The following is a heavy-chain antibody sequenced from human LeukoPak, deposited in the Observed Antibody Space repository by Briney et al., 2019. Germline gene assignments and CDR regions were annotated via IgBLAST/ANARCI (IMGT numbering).Heavy chain of an antibody. Sequence: PGRSLRLSCAVSGFTFSSYGMHWVRQAPGKGLEWVAVIWYDGSNKYYADSAKGRFTISRDNSKNTLYLQMNSLRAEDTAVYYCANGDLAYCGGDCYSGAFDIWGQGTMVTVSS. CDR1: GFTFSSYG. CDR3: ANGDLAYCGGDCYSGAFDI. D-gene: IGHD2-21*02. J-gene: IGHJ3*02. CDR2: IWYDGSNK. V-gene: IGHV3-33*06.